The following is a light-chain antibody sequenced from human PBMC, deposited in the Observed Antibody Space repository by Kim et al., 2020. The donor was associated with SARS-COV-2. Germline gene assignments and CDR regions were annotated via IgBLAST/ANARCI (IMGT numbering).Light chain of an antibody. CDR1: NIGSKS. Sequence: APGKTARITCGGNNIGSKSVHWYQQKPGQAPALVIYYDSDRPSGIPERFSGSNSGNTATLTISRVEAGDEADYYCQVWDSSSDHPVFGTGTKVTVL. CDR2: YDS. V-gene: IGLV3-21*04. J-gene: IGLJ1*01. CDR3: QVWDSSSDHPV.